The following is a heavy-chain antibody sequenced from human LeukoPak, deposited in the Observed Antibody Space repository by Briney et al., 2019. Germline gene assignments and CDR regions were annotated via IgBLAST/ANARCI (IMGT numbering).Heavy chain of an antibody. J-gene: IGHJ4*02. CDR2: INPNSGGT. CDR3: ARSRSYSYRPIDY. CDR1: GYTFTGYY. Sequence: APVKVSCKASGYTFTGYYMHWVRQAPGQGLEWMGWINPNSGGTNYAQKFQGRVTMTRDTSISTAYMELSRLRSDDTAVYYCARSRSYSYRPIDYWGQGTLDTVSS. D-gene: IGHD1-26*01. V-gene: IGHV1-2*02.